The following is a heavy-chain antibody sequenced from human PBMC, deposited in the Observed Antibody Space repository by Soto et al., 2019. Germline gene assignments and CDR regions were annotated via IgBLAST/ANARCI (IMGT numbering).Heavy chain of an antibody. D-gene: IGHD2-8*01. CDR3: TAGKLYPSLDFDY. CDR1: GFTFNDYT. V-gene: IGHV3-49*04. Sequence: GGSLGLSCTASGFTFNDYTVSLVRQAPGKGLEWVGFIRSKAYGGTTEYAASVKGRFTISRDDSKSIAYLQMNSLKTEDTAVYYCTAGKLYPSLDFDYWGQGTLVTVSS. CDR2: IRSKAYGGTT. J-gene: IGHJ4*02.